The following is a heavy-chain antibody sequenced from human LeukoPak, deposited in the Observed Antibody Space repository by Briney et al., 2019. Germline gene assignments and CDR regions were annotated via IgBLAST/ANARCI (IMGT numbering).Heavy chain of an antibody. CDR2: IYYSGST. CDR3: ASGGGMAAWNYVWLDYYYMDV. D-gene: IGHD1-7*01. J-gene: IGHJ6*03. V-gene: IGHV4-39*07. Sequence: SETLSLTCTVSGGSISSSSYYWGWIRQPPGKGLEWIGSIYYSGSTYYNPSLKSRVTISVDTSKNQFSLKLSSVTAADTAVYYCASGGGMAAWNYVWLDYYYMDVWGKGTTVTVSS. CDR1: GGSISSSSYY.